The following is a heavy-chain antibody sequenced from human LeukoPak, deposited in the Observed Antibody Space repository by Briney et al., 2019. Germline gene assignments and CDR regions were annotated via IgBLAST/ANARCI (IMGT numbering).Heavy chain of an antibody. CDR3: AKDGCSSTSRGLCSFDP. J-gene: IGHJ5*02. CDR1: GFTFSSYG. D-gene: IGHD2-2*01. CDR2: IWYDGSNK. V-gene: IGHV3-33*06. Sequence: GGSLRLSCAASGFTFSSYGRHWVRQAPGKGLEWVAVIWYDGSNKYYADSVKGRFTISRDNSKNTLYLQMNSLRAEDTAVYYCAKDGCSSTSRGLCSFDPWGQGTLVTVSS.